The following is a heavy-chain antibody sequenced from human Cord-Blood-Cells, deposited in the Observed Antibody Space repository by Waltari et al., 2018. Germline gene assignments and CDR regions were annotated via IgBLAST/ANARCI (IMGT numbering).Heavy chain of an antibody. CDR2: IIPIFGTA. CDR1: GGTFSSYA. D-gene: IGHD3-10*01. J-gene: IGHJ6*02. CDR3: ARMAVRGVIIKYYYYGMDV. V-gene: IGHV1-69*01. Sequence: QVQLVQSGAEVKKPGSSVKVSCKASGGTFSSYAISWVRQAPGQGLEWMGGIIPIFGTANYPQKFQGRVTITADESTSTAYMELSSLRSEDTAVYYCARMAVRGVIIKYYYYGMDVWGQGTTVTVSS.